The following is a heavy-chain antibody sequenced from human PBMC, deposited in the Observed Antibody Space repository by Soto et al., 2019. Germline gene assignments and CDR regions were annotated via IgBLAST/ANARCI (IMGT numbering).Heavy chain of an antibody. Sequence: GASVKVSCKASGYIFTAYSMPWVRQAPGQGLEWVGWFNPNSGDTIYAQKFQGRVTLTGDTSISTAYMELYSLTSDDTAVYYCAREASAVISLDYWGQGTLVTVSS. CDR3: AREASAVISLDY. D-gene: IGHD6-19*01. CDR1: GYIFTAYS. J-gene: IGHJ4*02. V-gene: IGHV1-2*02. CDR2: FNPNSGDT.